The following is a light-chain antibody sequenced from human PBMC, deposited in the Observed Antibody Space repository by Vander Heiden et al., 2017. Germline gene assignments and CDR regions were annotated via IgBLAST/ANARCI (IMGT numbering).Light chain of an antibody. CDR2: GNS. V-gene: IGLV1-40*01. J-gene: IGLJ2*01. CDR1: SSNIGAGYD. Sequence: QSVLTPPPSVSGAPAQSVTISCTGSSSNIGAGYDVHWYQQLPGTAPKLLIYGNSNRPSGVPDRFSGSKSGTSASLAITGLQAEDEADYYCQSYDSSLSGSVVFGGGTKLTVL. CDR3: QSYDSSLSGSVV.